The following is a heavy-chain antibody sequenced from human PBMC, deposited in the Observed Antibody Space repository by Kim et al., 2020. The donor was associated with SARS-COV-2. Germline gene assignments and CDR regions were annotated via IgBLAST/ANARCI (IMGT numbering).Heavy chain of an antibody. CDR2: INHSGST. Sequence: SETLSLTCAVYGGSFSGYYWSWIRQPPGKGLEWIGEINHSGSTNYNPSLKSRVTISVDTSKNQFSLKLSSVTAADTAVYYCARDGEVAVAGKNFDYWGQGSLGTVSS. CDR3: ARDGEVAVAGKNFDY. J-gene: IGHJ4*02. D-gene: IGHD6-19*01. V-gene: IGHV4-34*01. CDR1: GGSFSGYY.